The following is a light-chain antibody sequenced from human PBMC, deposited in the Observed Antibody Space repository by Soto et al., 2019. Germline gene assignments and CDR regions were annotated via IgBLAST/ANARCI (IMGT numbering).Light chain of an antibody. CDR1: QSISSW. J-gene: IGKJ4*01. V-gene: IGKV1-5*03. Sequence: DIQMTQSPSTLSASVGDRITITCRASQSISSWLAWYQQKPGKAPKVLIYKASGLESWVPSRFSGSGSGTEFTLTISSLQPDDSATYYCQQYNSYPLTFGGGTKVEIK. CDR2: KAS. CDR3: QQYNSYPLT.